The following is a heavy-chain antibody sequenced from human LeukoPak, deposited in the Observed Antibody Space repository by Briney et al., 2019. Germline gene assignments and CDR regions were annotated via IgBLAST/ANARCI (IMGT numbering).Heavy chain of an antibody. Sequence: PGRSLRLSCSASGFTFSSYAMQWVRHAPGNGLEYVSAISSNGGSTYYAYSVKGRFTISRANSKNTLYLQMSNLGAEDTAVYDCVKDGLWFGEFRGGVGYFDYWGQGTLVTVSS. D-gene: IGHD3-10*01. CDR2: ISSNGGST. V-gene: IGHV3-64D*09. CDR3: VKDGLWFGEFRGGVGYFDY. J-gene: IGHJ4*02. CDR1: GFTFSSYA.